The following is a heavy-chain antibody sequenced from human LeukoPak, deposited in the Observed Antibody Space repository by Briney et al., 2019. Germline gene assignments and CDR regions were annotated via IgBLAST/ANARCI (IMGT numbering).Heavy chain of an antibody. CDR2: IYYSGSN. V-gene: IGHV4-39*01. CDR1: GGFISSSSYF. Sequence: SETLSLTCTVSGGFISSSSYFWGWIRQPPGKGLEWIGNIYYSGSNHYNPSLKSRVTMSIDTSKNQFSLKLSSVTAADTAVYYCARQWLVSPLFDYWGQGTLVTVSS. J-gene: IGHJ4*02. D-gene: IGHD6-19*01. CDR3: ARQWLVSPLFDY.